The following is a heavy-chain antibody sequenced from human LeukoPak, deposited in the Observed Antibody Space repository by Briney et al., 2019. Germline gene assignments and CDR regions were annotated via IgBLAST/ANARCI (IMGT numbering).Heavy chain of an antibody. V-gene: IGHV4-61*02. Sequence: SETLSLTCTVSGGSISSGGSYWSWIRQPPGKGLEWIGRIYNSGTTNYSPSLKSRLTISVDTSKNQISLKLNAVTAADTAVYYCASDLGYWGQGTLVTVSS. J-gene: IGHJ4*02. CDR3: ASDLGY. CDR1: GGSISSGGSY. CDR2: IYNSGTT.